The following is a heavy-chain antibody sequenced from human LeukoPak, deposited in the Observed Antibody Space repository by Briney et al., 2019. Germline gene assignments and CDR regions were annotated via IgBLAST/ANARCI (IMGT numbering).Heavy chain of an antibody. CDR1: GDSVSRDSAA. J-gene: IGHJ3*02. CDR3: ARDSTMTAISHDGFDI. V-gene: IGHV6-1*01. CDR2: RNYRSKWYH. D-gene: IGHD2-21*02. Sequence: SQTLPLSCAISGDSVSRDSAAWNWSRQSPSGVLEWLGWRNYRSKWYHGYAVSVKSRIPINPDPSKNQFSLQLNSVTPEDTAVYYCARDSTMTAISHDGFDIWGQGTMVTVSS.